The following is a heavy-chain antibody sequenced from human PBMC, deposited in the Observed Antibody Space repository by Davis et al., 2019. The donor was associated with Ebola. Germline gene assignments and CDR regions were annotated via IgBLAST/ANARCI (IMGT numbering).Heavy chain of an antibody. CDR2: INHSGST. V-gene: IGHV4-34*01. Sequence: SETLSLTCAVSGGSFSGYYWSWIRQPPGKGLEWIGEINHSGSTNYNPSLKSRVTISVDTSKNQFSLKLSSVTAADTAVYYCARGSHDFWSGYYNYWGQGTLVTVSS. CDR1: GGSFSGYY. J-gene: IGHJ4*02. D-gene: IGHD3-3*01. CDR3: ARGSHDFWSGYYNY.